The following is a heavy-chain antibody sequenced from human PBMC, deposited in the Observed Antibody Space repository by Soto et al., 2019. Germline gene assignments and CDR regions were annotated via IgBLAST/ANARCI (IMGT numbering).Heavy chain of an antibody. CDR3: AKEDLPPHPPLPTR. Sequence: ASVKVSCKASGYTFTSYAMHWVRQAPGQRLEWMGWINAGNGNTKYSQKFQGRVTITRDTSTSTAYMELSSLRSEDTAVYYCAKEDLPPHPPLPTRWGQGTLVTVSS. D-gene: IGHD4-4*01. CDR2: INAGNGNT. J-gene: IGHJ4*02. V-gene: IGHV1-3*01. CDR1: GYTFTSYA.